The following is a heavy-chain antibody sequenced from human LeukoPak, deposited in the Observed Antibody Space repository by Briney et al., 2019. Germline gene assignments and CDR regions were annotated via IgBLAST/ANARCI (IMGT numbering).Heavy chain of an antibody. CDR3: ARTGLRFVEWLLLH. D-gene: IGHD3-3*01. CDR1: GYTFTGYY. CDR2: INPNSGGT. J-gene: IGHJ1*01. Sequence: GASVKVSCKASGYTFTGYYMLRVRQAPGQALEWLGWINPNSGGTNYAQKFQSRVTMTRDTSISTAYMELSRLRSDDTAVYYCARTGLRFVEWLLLHWGQGTLVTVSS. V-gene: IGHV1-2*02.